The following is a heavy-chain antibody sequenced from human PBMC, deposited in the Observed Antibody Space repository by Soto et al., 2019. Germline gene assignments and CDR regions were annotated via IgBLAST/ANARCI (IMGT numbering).Heavy chain of an antibody. J-gene: IGHJ6*02. V-gene: IGHV4-59*01. CDR2: IYYSGST. CDR1: GGSISSYY. D-gene: IGHD6-13*01. Sequence: PSETLSLTCTVSGGSISSYYWSWIRQPPGKGLEWIGYIYYSGSTNYNPSLKSRVTISVDTSKNQFSLKLSSVTAADTAVYYCARVRSIAAAGTYYYGMDVWGQGTTVTVSS. CDR3: ARVRSIAAAGTYYYGMDV.